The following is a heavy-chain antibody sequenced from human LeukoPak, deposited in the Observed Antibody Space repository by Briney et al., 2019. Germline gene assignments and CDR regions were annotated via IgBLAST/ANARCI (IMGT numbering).Heavy chain of an antibody. D-gene: IGHD3-3*01. J-gene: IGHJ6*02. CDR3: ARVFFNQYGMDV. Sequence: GGSLRLSCAAFGFTFSTYSMTWVRQAPGKGLEWVSSISSGGSYIYYADSVKGRFTISRDNAKKSLYLQMNSLKAEDTAVYYCARVFFNQYGMDVWGQGTTVTVSS. V-gene: IGHV3-21*01. CDR1: GFTFSTYS. CDR2: ISSGGSYI.